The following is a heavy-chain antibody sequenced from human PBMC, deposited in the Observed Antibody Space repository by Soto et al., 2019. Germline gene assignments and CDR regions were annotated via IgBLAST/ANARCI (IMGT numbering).Heavy chain of an antibody. CDR3: AGDYDFWSGYYHYYGMDV. CDR1: GFTFSSYS. J-gene: IGHJ6*02. V-gene: IGHV3-21*01. D-gene: IGHD3-3*01. CDR2: ISSSSSYI. Sequence: GGSLRLSCAASGFTFSSYSMNWVRQAPGKGLEWVSSISSSSSYIYYADSVKGRFTISRDNAKNSLYLQMNSLRAEDTAVYYCAGDYDFWSGYYHYYGMDVWGQGTTVTVSS.